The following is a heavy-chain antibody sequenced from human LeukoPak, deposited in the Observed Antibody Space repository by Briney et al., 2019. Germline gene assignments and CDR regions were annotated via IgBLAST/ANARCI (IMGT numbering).Heavy chain of an antibody. CDR3: ASGRGYYYDSSGYWYGMDV. J-gene: IGHJ6*02. Sequence: ASVKVSCKASGYTFTSYYKHWVRQAPGQGLEWMGIINPSGGSTSYAQKFQGRVTMTRDTSTSTVYMELSSLRSEDTAVYYCASGRGYYYDSSGYWYGMDVWGQGTTVTVSS. CDR2: INPSGGST. D-gene: IGHD3-22*01. CDR1: GYTFTSYY. V-gene: IGHV1-46*01.